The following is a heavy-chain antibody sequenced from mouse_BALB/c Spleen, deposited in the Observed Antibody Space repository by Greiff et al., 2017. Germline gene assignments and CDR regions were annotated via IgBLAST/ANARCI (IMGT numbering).Heavy chain of an antibody. J-gene: IGHJ2*01. CDR3: ARDPYFDY. CDR1: SYTFTDYA. Sequence: QVQLQQSGPELVRPGVSVKISCKGSSYTFTDYAMHWVKQSHAKSLEWIGVISTYYGNTNYNQKFKGKATMTVDKSSSTAYMELARLTSEDSAVYYCARDPYFDYWGQGTTLTVSS. CDR2: ISTYYGNT. V-gene: IGHV1-67*01.